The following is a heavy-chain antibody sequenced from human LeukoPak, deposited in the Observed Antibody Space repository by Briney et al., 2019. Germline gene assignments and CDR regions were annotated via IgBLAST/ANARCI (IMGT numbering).Heavy chain of an antibody. Sequence: GGSLRLSCAASGFTFSSYAMSWVRQAPGKGLEWVSAISGSGGSTYYADSVKGRFTISRDNAKNSLYLQMNGLRAEDTAVYYCARGPSSQFRTDYWGQGTLVTVSS. J-gene: IGHJ4*02. CDR3: ARGPSSQFRTDY. V-gene: IGHV3-23*01. D-gene: IGHD2-2*01. CDR2: ISGSGGST. CDR1: GFTFSSYA.